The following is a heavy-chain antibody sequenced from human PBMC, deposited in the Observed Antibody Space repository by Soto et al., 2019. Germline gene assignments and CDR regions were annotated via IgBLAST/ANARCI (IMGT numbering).Heavy chain of an antibody. J-gene: IGHJ6*02. CDR2: IYHSGST. D-gene: IGHD6-13*01. Sequence: XETLSLTCAVSGGSISSSNWWSWVRQPPVKGLEWIGEIYHSGSTNYNPSLKSRVTISVDKSKNQFSLKLSSVTAADTAVYYCARDTTPSYSSSWYIYYYYGMDVWGQGTTVTVSS. CDR1: GGSISSSNW. V-gene: IGHV4-4*02. CDR3: ARDTTPSYSSSWYIYYYYGMDV.